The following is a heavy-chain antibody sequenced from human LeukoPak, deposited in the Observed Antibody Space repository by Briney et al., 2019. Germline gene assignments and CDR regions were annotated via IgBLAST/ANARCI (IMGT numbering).Heavy chain of an antibody. CDR3: ATEGKTRTWNYYQAKPVY. CDR1: GFTFRSYA. D-gene: IGHD1-7*01. CDR2: ISGSGGST. J-gene: IGHJ4*02. Sequence: GGSLRLSCAASGFTFRSYAMTWVRQAPGMGLEWVSAISGSGGSTYYADSVKGRFTFSRDNSKNTLYLQINSLRAEDTAVYYCATEGKTRTWNYYQAKPVYWGQGTLVTVSS. V-gene: IGHV3-23*01.